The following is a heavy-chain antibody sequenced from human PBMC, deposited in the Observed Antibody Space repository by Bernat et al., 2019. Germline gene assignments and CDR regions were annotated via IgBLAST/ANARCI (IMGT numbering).Heavy chain of an antibody. D-gene: IGHD3-10*01. CDR2: ISGSSSTI. CDR3: ARDKRGLDY. CDR1: GFAFNSYT. V-gene: IGHV3-48*01. Sequence: EVQLVESGGDLVQPGGSLRLSCAASGFAFNSYTMNWVRQAPGKGLEGVSYISGSSSTIYYTDSVKGRFTISRDNAKNSLYLQMNSLRAEDTAVYYCARDKRGLDYWGQGTLVTVSS. J-gene: IGHJ4*02.